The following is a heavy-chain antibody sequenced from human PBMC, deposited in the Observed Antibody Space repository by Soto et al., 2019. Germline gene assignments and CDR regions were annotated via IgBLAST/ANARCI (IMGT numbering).Heavy chain of an antibody. V-gene: IGHV4-34*01. CDR2: INHSGST. J-gene: IGHJ4*02. CDR3: ARCRIIVVVPAAISFDY. CDR1: GGSFSGYY. Sequence: SETLSLTCAVYGGSFSGYYWSWIRQPPWKGLEWIGEINHSGSTNYNPSLKSRVTISVATSKNQFSLKLSSVTAADTAVYYCARCRIIVVVPAAISFDYWGQGTLVTVSS. D-gene: IGHD2-2*01.